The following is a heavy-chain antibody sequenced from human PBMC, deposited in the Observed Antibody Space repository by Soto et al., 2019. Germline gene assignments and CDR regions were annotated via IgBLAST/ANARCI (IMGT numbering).Heavy chain of an antibody. D-gene: IGHD4-17*01. V-gene: IGHV3-11*06. CDR1: GFTFSDYY. Sequence: QVQVVESGGGLVKPGGSMRLSCAASGFTFSDYYMTWIRQAPGKGLEWDSYISSSVSYTNYADSVKGRFTISRDNAKNSVYLQMNSLGAADTAVYYCAKASGRVTKRFDSWGQGTLVTVSS. J-gene: IGHJ4*02. CDR2: ISSSVSYT. CDR3: AKASGRVTKRFDS.